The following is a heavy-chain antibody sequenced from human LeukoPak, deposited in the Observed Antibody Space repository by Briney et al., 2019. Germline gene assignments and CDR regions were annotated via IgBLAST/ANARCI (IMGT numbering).Heavy chain of an antibody. CDR2: MSPRWGST. J-gene: IGHJ4*02. CDR3: ARDFWVTTVSTPDY. Sequence: GASVKVPCKSSVHTFTRYYMHWVRHAPGQGLECMVIMSPRWGSTIYAQKFKDRVTMTRDTSTSTVYGDLSTLRSEDTAVYYCARDFWVTTVSTPDYWGPGTLVTVSS. CDR1: VHTFTRYY. V-gene: IGHV1-46*01. D-gene: IGHD4-11*01.